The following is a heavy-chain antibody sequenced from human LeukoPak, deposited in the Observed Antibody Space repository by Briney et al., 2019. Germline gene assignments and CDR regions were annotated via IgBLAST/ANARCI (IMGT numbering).Heavy chain of an antibody. CDR3: ARSSNSCGPQNYYYYYMDV. J-gene: IGHJ6*03. CDR1: GYTFTSYD. CDR2: MNPNSGNT. D-gene: IGHD6-13*01. V-gene: IGHV1-8*01. Sequence: ASVKVSCKASGYTFTSYDINWVRQATGQGLEWMGWMNPNSGNTGYAQKFQGRVTMTRNTSISTAYMELSSLRSEDTAVYYCARSSNSCGPQNYYYYYMDVWGKGTTVTVSS.